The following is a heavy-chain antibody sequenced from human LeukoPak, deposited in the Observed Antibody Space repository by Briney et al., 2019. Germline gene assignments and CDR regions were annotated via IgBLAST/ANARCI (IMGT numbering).Heavy chain of an antibody. D-gene: IGHD3-9*01. J-gene: IGHJ6*03. CDR1: GYTFTSYG. V-gene: IGHV1-58*02. CDR2: IVVGSGNT. Sequence: GASVKVSCKASGYTFTSYGISWVRQARGQRLEWIGWIVVGSGNTNYAQKFQERVTITRDMSTSTAYMELSSLRSEDTAVYYCAADNRKGGDYDRYYYYMDVWGKGTTVTVSS. CDR3: AADNRKGGDYDRYYYYMDV.